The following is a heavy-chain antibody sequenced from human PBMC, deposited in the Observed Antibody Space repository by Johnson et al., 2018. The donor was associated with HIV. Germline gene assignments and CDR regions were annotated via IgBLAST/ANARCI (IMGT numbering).Heavy chain of an antibody. CDR3: SRYSEDCSGGSCYFYAFDI. J-gene: IGHJ3*02. CDR2: ISGSGGST. D-gene: IGHD2-15*01. Sequence: VQLVESGGGLVQPGRSLRLSCAASGFTFDDYAMHWVRQAPGKGLEWVSAISGSGGSTYYADSVKGRFTISRDNSKNTLYLQMYSLRAEETAVYYCSRYSEDCSGGSCYFYAFDIWGQGTMFTVSS. CDR1: GFTFDDYA. V-gene: IGHV3-23*04.